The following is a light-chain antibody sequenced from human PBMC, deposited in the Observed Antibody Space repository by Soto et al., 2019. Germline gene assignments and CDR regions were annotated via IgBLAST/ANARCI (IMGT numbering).Light chain of an antibody. CDR1: SSDVGGYNY. V-gene: IGLV2-14*01. CDR2: EVS. J-gene: IGLJ1*01. CDR3: SSYTDSRTYV. Sequence: QSALTQPASVSGSPGQSITISCTGASSDVGGYNYVSWYQQHPGTAPKLMIYEVSNRPSGVSSRFSGSKSGNTASLTISGLQSEDEADYYCSSYTDSRTYVFGTGTKVTVL.